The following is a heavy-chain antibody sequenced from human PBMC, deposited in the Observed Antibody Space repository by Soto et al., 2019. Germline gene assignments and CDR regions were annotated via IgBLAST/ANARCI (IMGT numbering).Heavy chain of an antibody. CDR1: GGSISSYY. CDR3: AASTMIVGNFDY. J-gene: IGHJ4*02. Sequence: SETLSLTCTVSGGSISSYYWSWIRQPPGKGLEWIGYIYYSGSTNYNPSLKSRVTISVDTSKNQFYLKLSSVTAADTAVYYCAASTMIVGNFDYWGQGTLVTVSS. D-gene: IGHD3-22*01. V-gene: IGHV4-59*01. CDR2: IYYSGST.